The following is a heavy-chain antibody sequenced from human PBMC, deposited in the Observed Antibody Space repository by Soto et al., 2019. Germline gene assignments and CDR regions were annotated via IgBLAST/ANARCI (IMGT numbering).Heavy chain of an antibody. V-gene: IGHV3-30-3*01. J-gene: IGHJ4*02. Sequence: GGSLRLSCAASGFTFSSYAMHWVRQAPGKGLEWVAVISYDGSNKYYADSVKGRFTISRDNSKNTLYLQMNSLRAEDTAVYYCARDADSSSSGGFFDYWGQGTLVTVS. CDR2: ISYDGSNK. CDR3: ARDADSSSSGGFFDY. CDR1: GFTFSSYA. D-gene: IGHD6-6*01.